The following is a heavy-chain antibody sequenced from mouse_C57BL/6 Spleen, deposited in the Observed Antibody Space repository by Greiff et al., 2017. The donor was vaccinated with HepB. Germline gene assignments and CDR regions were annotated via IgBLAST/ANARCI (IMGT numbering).Heavy chain of an antibody. V-gene: IGHV5-9-1*02. J-gene: IGHJ4*01. D-gene: IGHD2-3*01. CDR3: TRADGAGYYAMEY. CDR1: GFTFSSYA. CDR2: ISSGGDYI. Sequence: EVKLVESGEGLVKPGGSLKLSCAASGFTFSSYAMSWVRQTPEKRLEWVAYISSGGDYIYYADTVKGRFTISRDNARNTLYLQMSSLKSEDTAMYYCTRADGAGYYAMEYWGQGTSVTVSS.